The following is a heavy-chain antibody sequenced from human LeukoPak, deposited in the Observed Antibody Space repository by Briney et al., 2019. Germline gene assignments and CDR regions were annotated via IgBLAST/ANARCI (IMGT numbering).Heavy chain of an antibody. CDR2: IKQDGSEK. Sequence: PGGSLRLSCTASGFTFSSYRMSWVRQAPGKGLEWVANIKQDGSEKYYVDSVKGRFTISRDNAKNSLYLQMNSLRAEDTAVYYFESRCCGITCCSVAFDIWGQGTMVTVSS. CDR3: ESRCCGITCCSVAFDI. D-gene: IGHD2-15*01. V-gene: IGHV3-7*01. J-gene: IGHJ3*02. CDR1: GFTFSSYR.